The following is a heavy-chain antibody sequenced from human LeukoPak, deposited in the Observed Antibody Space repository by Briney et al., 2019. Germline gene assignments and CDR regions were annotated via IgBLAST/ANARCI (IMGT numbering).Heavy chain of an antibody. CDR3: ARASEDDYVWGSYRYREEGDFFDY. CDR1: GGSFNSYNYY. D-gene: IGHD3-16*02. Sequence: SQTLSLTCTVSGGSFNSYNYYWSWIRQPPGKGLEWIGYIYYSGSTYYNPSLKSRIIISVDTSKNQFSLKLRSVTAADTAVYYCARASEDDYVWGSYRYREEGDFFDYWGQGTLVTVSS. J-gene: IGHJ4*02. V-gene: IGHV4-30-4*08. CDR2: IYYSGST.